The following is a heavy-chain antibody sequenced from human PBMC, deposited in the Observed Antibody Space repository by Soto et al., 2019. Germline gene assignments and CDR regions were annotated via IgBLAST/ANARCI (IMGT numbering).Heavy chain of an antibody. J-gene: IGHJ5*02. Sequence: SVKVSCKASGGTFSSYAISWVRQAPGQGLEWMGGIIPIFGTANYAQKFQGRVTITADESTSTAYMELSSLRSEDTAVYYCALSIAADGPSWFDPWRQGTLVTVSP. CDR3: ALSIAADGPSWFDP. CDR1: GGTFSSYA. V-gene: IGHV1-69*13. CDR2: IIPIFGTA. D-gene: IGHD6-13*01.